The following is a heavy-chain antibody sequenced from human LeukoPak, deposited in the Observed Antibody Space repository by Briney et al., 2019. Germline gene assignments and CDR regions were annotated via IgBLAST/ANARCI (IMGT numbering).Heavy chain of an antibody. J-gene: IGHJ4*02. V-gene: IGHV3-7*04. Sequence: GGSLRLSCAASGFTFSSWWMSWVRQAPGKGLEWVADIKKDGREKYYVDSVKGRFTISRDNAKNSLYLQMNSLRAEDTAVYYCARDGYSGSFYDYWGQGTLVTVSS. CDR2: IKKDGREK. CDR3: ARDGYSGSFYDY. D-gene: IGHD1-26*01. CDR1: GFTFSSWW.